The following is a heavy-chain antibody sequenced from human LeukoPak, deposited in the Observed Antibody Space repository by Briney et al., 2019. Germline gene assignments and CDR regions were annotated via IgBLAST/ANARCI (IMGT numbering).Heavy chain of an antibody. CDR2: IYYSGST. V-gene: IGHV4-59*01. D-gene: IGHD5/OR15-5a*01. J-gene: IGHJ5*02. Sequence: SSETLSLTCTVSGGSISSYYWSWIRQPPGKGLEWIGYIYYSGSTNYNPSLKSRVTISVDTSKNQFSLKLSSVTAADTAVYYCARGVTYNWFDPWGQGTLVTVSS. CDR1: GGSISSYY. CDR3: ARGVTYNWFDP.